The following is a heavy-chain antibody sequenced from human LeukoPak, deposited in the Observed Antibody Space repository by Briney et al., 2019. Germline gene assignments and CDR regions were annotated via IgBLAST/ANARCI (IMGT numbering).Heavy chain of an antibody. CDR3: AKNQGSFCGGACYSDY. CDR2: ISAYNGNT. CDR1: GYTFTGYY. Sequence: ASVKVSCKASGYTFTGYYMHWVRQAPGQGLEWMGWISAYNGNTNYAQKLQGRVTMTTDTSTSTAYMELRSLRSDDTAVYYCAKNQGSFCGGACYSDYWGQGPLLTVSS. D-gene: IGHD2-21*02. J-gene: IGHJ4*02. V-gene: IGHV1-18*04.